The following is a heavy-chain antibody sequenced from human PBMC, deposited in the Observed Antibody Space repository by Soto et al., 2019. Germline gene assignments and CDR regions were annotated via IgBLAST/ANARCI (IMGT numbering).Heavy chain of an antibody. V-gene: IGHV3-9*01. D-gene: IGHD3-22*01. CDR1: GFTFDDYA. CDR2: ISWNSGSI. Sequence: PGGSLRLSCAASGFTFDDYAMHWVRQAPGKGLEWVSGISWNSGSIGYADSVKGRFTISRDNAKNSLYLQMNSLRAEDTALYYCAKDTYYYDSSGYLYYYYGMDVWGQGTTVTVYS. CDR3: AKDTYYYDSSGYLYYYYGMDV. J-gene: IGHJ6*02.